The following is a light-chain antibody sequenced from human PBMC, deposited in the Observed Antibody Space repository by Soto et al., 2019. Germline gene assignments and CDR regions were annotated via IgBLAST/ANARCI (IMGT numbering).Light chain of an antibody. CDR2: WAS. V-gene: IGKV4-1*01. Sequence: DIVMTQSPDSLAVSLGERATIDCKSSQSLLYSPNTKNYLAWYQQKPGQPPKLLIYWASTRESGGPDRFTGSGSGTDFTLTISSLQAEDVAVYYCQQYYDAPQTFGRGTKVEIK. CDR3: QQYYDAPQT. CDR1: QSLLYSPNTKNY. J-gene: IGKJ1*01.